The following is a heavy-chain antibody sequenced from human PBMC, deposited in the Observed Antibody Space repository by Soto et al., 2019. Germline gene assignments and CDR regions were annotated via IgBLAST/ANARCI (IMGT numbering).Heavy chain of an antibody. CDR1: GFPFTSYG. CDR3: AKEGLSTAARQGVFDY. CDR2: MSNDGSNK. J-gene: IGHJ4*02. Sequence: QVQLVESGGGVVQPGRSLRLSCAASGFPFTSYGMHWVRQAPGKGLEWVAAMSNDGSNKYYVDSVKGRFTITRDNSKNALYLRMNSRRAEDTAVYYCAKEGLSTAARQGVFDYWGQGTLVTVSS. V-gene: IGHV3-30*18. D-gene: IGHD6-6*01.